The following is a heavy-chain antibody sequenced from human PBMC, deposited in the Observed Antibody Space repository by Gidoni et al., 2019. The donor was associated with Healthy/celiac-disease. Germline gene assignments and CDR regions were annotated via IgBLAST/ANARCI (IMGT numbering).Heavy chain of an antibody. J-gene: IGHJ5*02. Sequence: QVQLVQSGAEVKKPGASVKVSCKASGYTFTSYGISWVRQAPGQGLEWMGWISAYNGNTNYAQKLQGRVTMTTDTSTSTAYMELRSLRSDDTAVYYCAREELAPWYCSSTSCNKNWFDPWGQGTLVTVSS. V-gene: IGHV1-18*01. CDR3: AREELAPWYCSSTSCNKNWFDP. D-gene: IGHD2-2*01. CDR1: GYTFTSYG. CDR2: ISAYNGNT.